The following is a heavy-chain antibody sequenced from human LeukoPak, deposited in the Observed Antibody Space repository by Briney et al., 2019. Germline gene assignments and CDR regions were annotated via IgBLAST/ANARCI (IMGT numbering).Heavy chain of an antibody. Sequence: GGSLRLSCAASGFTLSGYFMNWLRQAPGKGLEWVSCIGNNGVAIYYADSVKGRFTISRDNAKNSLYLQMSSLRAEDTAVYFCARLRNVVNVPWGFFDTWGQGAMVTVSS. CDR2: IGNNGVAI. CDR1: GFTLSGYF. D-gene: IGHD4-23*01. J-gene: IGHJ4*02. CDR3: ARLRNVVNVPWGFFDT. V-gene: IGHV3-48*04.